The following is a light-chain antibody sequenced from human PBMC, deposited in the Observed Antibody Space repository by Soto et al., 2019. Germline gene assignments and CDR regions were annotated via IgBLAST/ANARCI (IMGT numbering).Light chain of an antibody. CDR3: SSYSGSNNFV. V-gene: IGLV2-8*01. Sequence: QSALTQPPSASGSPGQSVTISCTGTSNDVGAYNYVSWYQQHPGKAPKLILYEVSKRPSGVPDRFSGARSGNTASLTVSGLQAEDEADYYCSSYSGSNNFVLGTGTKLTVL. CDR2: EVS. J-gene: IGLJ1*01. CDR1: SNDVGAYNY.